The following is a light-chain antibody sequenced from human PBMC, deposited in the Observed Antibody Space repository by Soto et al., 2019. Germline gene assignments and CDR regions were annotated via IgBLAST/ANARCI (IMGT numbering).Light chain of an antibody. V-gene: IGKV3-20*01. CDR1: QSVSSTH. J-gene: IGKJ5*01. CDR2: AAS. Sequence: ILFTQSPDTLSLSPGERATLSCRASQSVSSTHLAWYQHKPGQAPRLLIYAASSRATGSPDRFSGSGSGTDFTLTISRLQPEDFAVYYCQQYHYWPRTFGQGTRLEIK. CDR3: QQYHYWPRT.